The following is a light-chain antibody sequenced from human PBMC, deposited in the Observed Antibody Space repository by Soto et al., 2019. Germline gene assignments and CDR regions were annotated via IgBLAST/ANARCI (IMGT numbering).Light chain of an antibody. Sequence: QSALTQPASVSGSPGQAITISCTGTSSDVGGYNYVSWYQQHPGKAPKLMIYEVSNRPSGVSNRFSGSKSGNTASLTISGLQAEDEADYYCISYTSSSTSWVFGGGTKLAVL. CDR2: EVS. CDR3: ISYTSSSTSWV. V-gene: IGLV2-14*01. J-gene: IGLJ3*02. CDR1: SSDVGGYNY.